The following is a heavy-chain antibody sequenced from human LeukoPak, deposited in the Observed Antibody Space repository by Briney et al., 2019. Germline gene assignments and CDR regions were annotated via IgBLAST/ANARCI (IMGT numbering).Heavy chain of an antibody. CDR3: ARDPTTYYYGSGSSNWFDP. CDR2: ISSSSSYI. CDR1: GFTFSSYS. Sequence: GGSLRLSCAASGFTFSSYSMNWVRQAPGKGLEWFSSISSSSSYIYYADSVRGRFTISRDNAKNSLYLQMNSLRAEDTAVYYCARDPTTYYYGSGSSNWFDPWGQGTLVTVSS. V-gene: IGHV3-21*01. J-gene: IGHJ5*02. D-gene: IGHD3-10*01.